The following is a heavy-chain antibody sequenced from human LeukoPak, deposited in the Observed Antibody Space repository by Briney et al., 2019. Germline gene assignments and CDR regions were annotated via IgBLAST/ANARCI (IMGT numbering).Heavy chain of an antibody. CDR2: IIPIFGTA. Sequence: SVKVSCKASGGTFISYAISWVRQAPGQGVEWMGGIIPIFGTANYAQKFQGRVTITADESTSTAYMELSSLRSEDTAVYYCARGDFWSGNYPPFDYWGQGTLVTVSS. J-gene: IGHJ4*02. CDR1: GGTFISYA. V-gene: IGHV1-69*13. CDR3: ARGDFWSGNYPPFDY. D-gene: IGHD3-3*01.